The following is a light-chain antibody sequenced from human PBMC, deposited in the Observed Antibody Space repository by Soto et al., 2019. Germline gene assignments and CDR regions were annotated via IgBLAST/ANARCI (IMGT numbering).Light chain of an antibody. Sequence: EIVMTPSPATLSVSPVERATLSCRASQSVSSNLAWYQQTPGQAPRLLIYGASNRATGIPDRFSGSGSGTDFTLTISRLEPEDFAVYYCQQYGSSGTFGQGTKVDIK. CDR1: QSVSSN. J-gene: IGKJ1*01. CDR2: GAS. CDR3: QQYGSSGT. V-gene: IGKV3-20*01.